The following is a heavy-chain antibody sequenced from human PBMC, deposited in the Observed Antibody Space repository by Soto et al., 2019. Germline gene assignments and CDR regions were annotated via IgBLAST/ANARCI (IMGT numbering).Heavy chain of an antibody. CDR2: IYYTGTT. CDR1: GGSIRDGGYY. V-gene: IGHV4-31*03. D-gene: IGHD2-21*02. Sequence: SETLSFTCTDSGGSIRDGGYYWSWIRQRPGQGLEWLGYIYYTGTTYYNPSLKSRLTVAVDMSRSQFSLRLTSLTAADTAVYYCVKDPSPQTTPVVTPGWFDPRGRGILVTVS. J-gene: IGHJ5*02. CDR3: VKDPSPQTTPVVTPGWFDP.